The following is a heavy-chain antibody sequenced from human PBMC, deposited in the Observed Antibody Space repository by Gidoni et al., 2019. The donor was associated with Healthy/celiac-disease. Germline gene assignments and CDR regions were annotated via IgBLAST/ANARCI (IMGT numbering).Heavy chain of an antibody. Sequence: QVQLPQWGAGLLKPSETLSLTCAVYGGSFSGYYWSWIRQPPGKGLEWIGEINHSGSTNSNPSLKSRVTISVDTSKNQFSLKLSSVTAADTAVYYCARAEAYYYDSSGYKMGFYFDYWGQGTLVTVSS. V-gene: IGHV4-34*01. CDR2: INHSGST. CDR1: GGSFSGYY. J-gene: IGHJ4*02. CDR3: ARAEAYYYDSSGYKMGFYFDY. D-gene: IGHD3-22*01.